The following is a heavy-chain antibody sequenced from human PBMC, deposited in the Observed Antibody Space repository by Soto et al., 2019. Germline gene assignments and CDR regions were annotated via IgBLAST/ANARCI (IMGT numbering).Heavy chain of an antibody. CDR1: GGTFSSYT. CDR3: ALSIVVVPAAIDY. CDR2: IIPIRGIA. J-gene: IGHJ4*02. Sequence: QVQLVQSGAEVKKPGSSVKVSCKASGGTFSSYTISWVRQAPGQGLEWMGRIIPIRGIANYAQEFQGRVTITADKSTSTAYMELSSLRSEDTAVYYCALSIVVVPAAIDYWGQGTLVTVSS. D-gene: IGHD2-2*02. V-gene: IGHV1-69*02.